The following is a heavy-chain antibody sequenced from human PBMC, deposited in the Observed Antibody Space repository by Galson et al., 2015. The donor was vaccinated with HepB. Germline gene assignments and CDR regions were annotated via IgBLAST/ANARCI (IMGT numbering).Heavy chain of an antibody. Sequence: TLSLTCTVSGGSISSYYWSWIRQPPGKGLEWIGYIYYSGSTNYNPSLKSRVTISVDTSKNQFSLKLSSVTAADTAVYYCARAQPDIFGVVIRWFDPWGQGTLVTVSS. J-gene: IGHJ5*02. CDR2: IYYSGST. CDR1: GGSISSYY. D-gene: IGHD3-3*02. V-gene: IGHV4-59*01. CDR3: ARAQPDIFGVVIRWFDP.